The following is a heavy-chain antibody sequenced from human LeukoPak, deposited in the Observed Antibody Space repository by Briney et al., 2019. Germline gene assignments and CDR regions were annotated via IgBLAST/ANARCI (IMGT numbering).Heavy chain of an antibody. J-gene: IGHJ4*02. CDR3: ARDHGSGWYGGSDY. V-gene: IGHV3-74*01. Sequence: PGGSLRLSCAASGFTFSNYWMHWVRQAPGKGLVWVSRINSDGRSTNYADSVKGRFTISRDNAKNTLYLQMNSLRAEDTAVYYCARDHGSGWYGGSDYWGQGTLVTVSS. CDR2: INSDGRST. D-gene: IGHD6-19*01. CDR1: GFTFSNYW.